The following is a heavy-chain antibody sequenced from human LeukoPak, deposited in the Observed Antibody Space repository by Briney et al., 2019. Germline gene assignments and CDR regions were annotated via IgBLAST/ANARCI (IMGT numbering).Heavy chain of an antibody. CDR3: ARNRLAIVGDPCYFDY. CDR1: GYTFTSYY. J-gene: IGHJ4*02. V-gene: IGHV1-46*03. Sequence: ASVKVSCKASGYTFTSYYMHWVRQAPGQGLEWMGIINPSGGSTSYAQKFQGRVTMTRDTSTSTVYMELSSLRSEDTAVYYCARNRLAIVGDPCYFDYWGQGTLVTVSS. D-gene: IGHD1-26*01. CDR2: INPSGGST.